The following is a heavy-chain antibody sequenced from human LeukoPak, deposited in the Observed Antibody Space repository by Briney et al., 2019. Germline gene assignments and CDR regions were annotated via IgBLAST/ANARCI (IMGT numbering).Heavy chain of an antibody. CDR2: IYYSGST. CDR3: ARHHPEWDFWSGYYTGVDY. V-gene: IGHV4-39*01. J-gene: IGHJ4*02. Sequence: PSETLSLTCTVSGGSISSSSYYWGWIRQPPGKGLEWIGSIYYSGSTYYNPSLKSRVTISVDTSKNQFSLKLSSVTAADTAVYYCARHHPEWDFWSGYYTGVDYWGQGTLVTVSS. D-gene: IGHD3-3*01. CDR1: GGSISSSSYY.